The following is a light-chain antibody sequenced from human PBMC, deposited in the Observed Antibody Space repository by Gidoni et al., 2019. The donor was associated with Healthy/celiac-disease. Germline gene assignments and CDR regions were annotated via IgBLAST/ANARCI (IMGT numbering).Light chain of an antibody. J-gene: IGKJ2*01. CDR1: KSVLYSSNNKNY. Sequence: DLVMTHSPYSLSVSLGERATINCKSSKSVLYSSNNKNYLAWYQQKPGQPPKLLIYWASTRESGVPDRCSGSGSGTDFTLTISSLQAEDVAVYYCQQYYSTPPYTFGQGTKLEIK. CDR3: QQYYSTPPYT. V-gene: IGKV4-1*01. CDR2: WAS.